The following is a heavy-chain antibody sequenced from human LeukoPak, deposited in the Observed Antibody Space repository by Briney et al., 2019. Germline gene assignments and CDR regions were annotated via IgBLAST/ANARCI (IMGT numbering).Heavy chain of an antibody. CDR1: GGSFSGYY. D-gene: IGHD1-26*01. Sequence: SETLSLTCAVYGGSFSGYYWSWLRQPPGKGLEWIGEINHSGSTNYNPSLKSRVTISVDTSKNQFSLKLSSVTAADTAVYYCARVGATPNWYFDLWGRGTLVTVSS. J-gene: IGHJ2*01. CDR2: INHSGST. CDR3: ARVGATPNWYFDL. V-gene: IGHV4-34*01.